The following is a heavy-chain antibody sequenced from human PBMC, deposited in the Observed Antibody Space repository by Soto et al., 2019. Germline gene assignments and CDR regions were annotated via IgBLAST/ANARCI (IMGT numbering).Heavy chain of an antibody. J-gene: IGHJ4*02. D-gene: IGHD6-19*01. CDR2: ISGSGGST. CDR3: AKDLRSSGWYGQYFDY. Sequence: EVQLLESGGGLVQPGGSLRLSCAASGFTFSSYAMSWVRQAPGKGLEWVSAISGSGGSTYYADSVKGRFTISRDNPKHTLYLQMNSLRAEDTAVYYCAKDLRSSGWYGQYFDYWGQGTLVTVSS. CDR1: GFTFSSYA. V-gene: IGHV3-23*01.